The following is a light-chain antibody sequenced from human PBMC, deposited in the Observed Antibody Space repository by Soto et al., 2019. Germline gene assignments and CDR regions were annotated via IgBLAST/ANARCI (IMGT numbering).Light chain of an antibody. Sequence: EIVMTQSPATLDVSPRARATLSCSASQSVSSNFAWCQQKPGQTPRLLIYGASTRATGIPATFSGSGSGTEVTLTAINLQSEDFSVYYCQQYNNWPPWTVGQGTKVDIK. CDR1: QSVSSN. V-gene: IGKV3-15*01. J-gene: IGKJ1*01. CDR2: GAS. CDR3: QQYNNWPPWT.